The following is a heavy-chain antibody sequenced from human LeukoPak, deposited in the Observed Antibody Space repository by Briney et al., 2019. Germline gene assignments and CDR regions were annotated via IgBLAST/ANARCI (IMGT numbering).Heavy chain of an antibody. Sequence: ASVKVSCKASGGTFSSYAISWVRQAPGQGLEWMGIINPSGGSTSYAQKFQGRVTMTRDTSTSTVYMELSSLRSEDTAVYYCARDQLYYDSSGYTPGDFDYWGQGTLVTVSS. J-gene: IGHJ4*02. D-gene: IGHD3-22*01. V-gene: IGHV1-46*01. CDR1: GGTFSSYA. CDR2: INPSGGST. CDR3: ARDQLYYDSSGYTPGDFDY.